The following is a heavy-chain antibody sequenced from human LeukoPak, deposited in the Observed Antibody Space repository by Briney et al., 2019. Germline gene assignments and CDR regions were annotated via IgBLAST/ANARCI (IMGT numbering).Heavy chain of an antibody. Sequence: SETLSLTCTVSGGSVSSGSYYWSWIRQPPGKGLEWIGYIYYSGSTNYNPSLKSRVTISVDTSKNQFSLKLTSVTAADTAVYYCARDMHYYGSGSYMSQFDPWGQGTLVTVSS. CDR2: IYYSGST. V-gene: IGHV4-61*01. CDR3: ARDMHYYGSGSYMSQFDP. J-gene: IGHJ5*02. D-gene: IGHD3-10*01. CDR1: GGSVSSGSYY.